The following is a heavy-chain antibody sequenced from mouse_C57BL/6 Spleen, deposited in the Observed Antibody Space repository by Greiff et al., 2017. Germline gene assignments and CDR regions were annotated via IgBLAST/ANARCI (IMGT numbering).Heavy chain of an antibody. D-gene: IGHD1-1*01. CDR3: AKAGGSSYAMDY. CDR2: IWRGGST. Sequence: VQLVESGPGLVQPSQSLSITCTVSGFSLTSYGVHWVRQSPGKGLEWLGVIWRGGSTDYNAAFMSRLSITKDNSKSQVFFKMNSLQADDTAIYYCAKAGGSSYAMDYWGQGTSVTVSS. J-gene: IGHJ4*01. V-gene: IGHV2-5*01. CDR1: GFSLTSYG.